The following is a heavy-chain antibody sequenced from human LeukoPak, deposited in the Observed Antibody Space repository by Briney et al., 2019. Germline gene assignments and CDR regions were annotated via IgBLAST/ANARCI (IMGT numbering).Heavy chain of an antibody. J-gene: IGHJ4*02. CDR2: IYGRGST. Sequence: SETLSLTCTVSGGSISGYYWSWIRQPPGKGLEWIGYIYGRGSTNYNPSLKSRVTVSVDTSKNQFSLNLNSVTAADTAVYYCAREDVWGNNRPKGHFDYWGQGTLVTVSS. CDR1: GGSISGYY. CDR3: AREDVWGNNRPKGHFDY. V-gene: IGHV4-59*01. D-gene: IGHD3-16*02.